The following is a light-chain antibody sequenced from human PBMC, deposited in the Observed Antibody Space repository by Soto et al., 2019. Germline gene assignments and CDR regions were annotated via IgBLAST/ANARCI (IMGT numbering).Light chain of an antibody. CDR3: QQYYNWPRT. CDR2: GAS. CDR1: QGVSRK. V-gene: IGKV3-15*01. Sequence: DIVMMQSPATLSVAPGERVTFSCMASQGVSRKLAWYQHKPGQAPRLLISGASTRAAGIPARFTGSGSGTEFTLTISSLQSEDFAVYYCQQYYNWPRTFGQGTKVDIK. J-gene: IGKJ1*01.